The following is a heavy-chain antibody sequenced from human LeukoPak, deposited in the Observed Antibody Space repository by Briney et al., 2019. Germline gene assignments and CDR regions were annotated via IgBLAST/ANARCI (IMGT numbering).Heavy chain of an antibody. V-gene: IGHV3-23*01. CDR1: GFTFSSYA. Sequence: GGSLRLSCAASGFTFSSYAMSWVRQAPGKGLEWVSAISGSGGSTYYADSVKGRFTISRDNSKNTLYLQMNSLRAEDTAVYYCAKARGLGIVGAHFDYWGQGTLVTVSS. J-gene: IGHJ4*02. CDR2: ISGSGGST. CDR3: AKARGLGIVGAHFDY. D-gene: IGHD1-26*01.